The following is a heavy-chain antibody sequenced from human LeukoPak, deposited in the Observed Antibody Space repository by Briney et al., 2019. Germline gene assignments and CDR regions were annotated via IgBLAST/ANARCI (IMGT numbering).Heavy chain of an antibody. CDR2: IRYDGSNK. J-gene: IGHJ3*02. Sequence: GGSLRLSCAASGFTFSSYGMHWVRQAPGKGLEWVAFIRYDGSNKYYADSVKGRFTISRDNSKNTLYLQMNSLRAEDTAVYYCATLVPDTAMRHDAFDIWGQGTMVTVSS. CDR1: GFTFSSYG. V-gene: IGHV3-30*02. CDR3: ATLVPDTAMRHDAFDI. D-gene: IGHD5-18*01.